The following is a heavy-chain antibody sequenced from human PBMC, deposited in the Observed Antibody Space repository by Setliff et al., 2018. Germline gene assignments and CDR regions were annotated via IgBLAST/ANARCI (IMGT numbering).Heavy chain of an antibody. J-gene: IGHJ3*01. CDR2: VNDDGSSA. Sequence: PGGSLRLSCAASGFTFSSYWMHWVRQDPGKGLVWVSRVNDDGSSAMYADSVKGRFTISRDNAKNSLDLQMDSLRGEDTAVYYCVRDRWKVMVNKGDDAFDLWGQGTMVTVSS. CDR1: GFTFSSYW. V-gene: IGHV3-74*03. CDR3: VRDRWKVMVNKGDDAFDL. D-gene: IGHD5-18*01.